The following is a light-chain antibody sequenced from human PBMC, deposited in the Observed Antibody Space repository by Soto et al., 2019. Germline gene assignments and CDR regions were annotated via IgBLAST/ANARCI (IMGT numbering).Light chain of an antibody. CDR2: DAS. Sequence: EIVLTQSPATLSLSPGERAPLSCRASQRVSSYLAWYQQKPGQAPRLLIYDASNRATGIPARFSGSGSGTDFTLTISSLEPEDFAVYYCQQRSNWPPPTFGGGTKVEIK. V-gene: IGKV3-11*01. CDR1: QRVSSY. CDR3: QQRSNWPPPT. J-gene: IGKJ4*01.